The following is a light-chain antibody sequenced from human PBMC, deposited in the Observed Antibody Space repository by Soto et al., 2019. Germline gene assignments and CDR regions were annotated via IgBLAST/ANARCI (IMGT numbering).Light chain of an antibody. CDR3: HQYNNWWT. CDR1: QSVRNN. V-gene: IGKV3-15*01. J-gene: IGKJ1*01. CDR2: GVS. Sequence: ELVMTQSPDTLSVYPGARATLLCRASQSVRNNLAWYQQKPGQAPSLLIYGVSTRATGVPARFSVIGSGTDFPLTLSSLHPEDFAVDDCHQYNNWWTFGQGTKGDIK.